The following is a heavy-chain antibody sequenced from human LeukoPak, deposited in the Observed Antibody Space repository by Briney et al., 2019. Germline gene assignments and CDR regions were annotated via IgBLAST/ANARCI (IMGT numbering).Heavy chain of an antibody. J-gene: IGHJ4*02. V-gene: IGHV4-38-2*02. CDR2: IHHSGST. D-gene: IGHD4-17*01. CDR1: GYSISSGYY. Sequence: PSETLSLTCTVSGYSISSGYYWGWIRPPPGKGLEWIGSIHHSGSTNYNPSLKSRVTISVDTSKNQFSLKLSSVTAADTAVYYCARGLMTTHPYYFDYWGQGTLVTVSS. CDR3: ARGLMTTHPYYFDY.